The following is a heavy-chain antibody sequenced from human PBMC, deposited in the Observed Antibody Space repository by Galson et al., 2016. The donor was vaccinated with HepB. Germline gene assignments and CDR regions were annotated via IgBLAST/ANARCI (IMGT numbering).Heavy chain of an antibody. V-gene: IGHV1-8*01. J-gene: IGHJ6*02. Sequence: SVKVSCKASGYTFTSNDINWVRQATGQGLEWMGWMNPNSGNTGYAQKFQGRVTMTRNTSISTAYMELSSLRSEDTAVYYCARGYDIIDYYLCLRNYYDYGMDVWGQGTTVTVSS. CDR1: GYTFTSND. CDR3: ARGYDIIDYYLCLRNYYDYGMDV. D-gene: IGHD3-22*01. CDR2: MNPNSGNT.